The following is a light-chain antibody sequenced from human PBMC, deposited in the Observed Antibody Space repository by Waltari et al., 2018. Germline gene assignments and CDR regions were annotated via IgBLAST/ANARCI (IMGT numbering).Light chain of an antibody. V-gene: IGKV3-11*01. J-gene: IGKJ4*01. Sequence: DIVLTQSPATLSLSPGERATLSCRASQSISTYLAWYQHKPGQAPRLLIYDASNRATGVPARFSGSGSGTDFTLIISSLEPEDFAVYYCQQRSNWLTFGGGTKVEI. CDR2: DAS. CDR3: QQRSNWLT. CDR1: QSISTY.